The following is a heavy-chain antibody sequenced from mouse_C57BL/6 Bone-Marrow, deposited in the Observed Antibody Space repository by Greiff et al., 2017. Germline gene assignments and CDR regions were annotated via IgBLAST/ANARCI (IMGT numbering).Heavy chain of an antibody. J-gene: IGHJ2*01. CDR2: LDPSDSYT. D-gene: IGHD1-1*01. CDR1: GYTFTSYW. CDR3: ARWVFITTVVTLDYFDY. V-gene: IGHV1-69*01. Sequence: QVQLQQPGAELVMPGASVKLSCKASGYTFTSYWMHWVKQRPGQGLEWIGELDPSDSYTNYNQKFKGKSTLTVDKSSSTAYMQLSSLTSEDSAVYYCARWVFITTVVTLDYFDYWGQGTTLTVSS.